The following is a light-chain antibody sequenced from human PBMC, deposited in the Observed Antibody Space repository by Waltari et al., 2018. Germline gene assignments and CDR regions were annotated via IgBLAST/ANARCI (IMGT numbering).Light chain of an antibody. V-gene: IGLV1-44*01. CDR2: SNN. CDR1: RSNIGSNS. Sequence: QSVLTQPPSASGTPGQRVTFSCSGTRSNIGSNSVNWYRQVPGKAPKLLIHSNNQRPSGVLDRFSGTKAGTSASLAISGLQSEDEADYYCAAWDDGVNGHWVVGGGTKLTVL. CDR3: AAWDDGVNGHWV. J-gene: IGLJ3*02.